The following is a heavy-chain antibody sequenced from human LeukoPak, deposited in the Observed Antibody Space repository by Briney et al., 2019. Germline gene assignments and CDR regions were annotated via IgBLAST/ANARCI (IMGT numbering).Heavy chain of an antibody. CDR2: ISASGDVT. CDR3: AKIKPDIVATITVYFDY. J-gene: IGHJ4*02. CDR1: GFTFSKFP. Sequence: GGSLRLSCAASGFTFSKFPMGWVRQAPGRGLEWVSAISASGDVTFYADSLRGRFTISRDNSKSTLYLQMNGLRAEDMAIFYCAKIKPDIVATITVYFDYWGQGTLVTVSS. D-gene: IGHD5-12*01. V-gene: IGHV3-23*01.